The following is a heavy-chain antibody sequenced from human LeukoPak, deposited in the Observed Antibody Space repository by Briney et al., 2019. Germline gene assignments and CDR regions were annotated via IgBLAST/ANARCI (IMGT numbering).Heavy chain of an antibody. CDR2: INHSGST. V-gene: IGHV4-34*01. Sequence: SETLSLTCAVYGGSFSGYYWSWIRQPPGKGLEWIGEINHSGSTNYNPSLKSRVTMSVDTSKNQFSLKLSSVTAADTAVYYCAGGYSYGIHDYWGQGTLVTVSS. CDR1: GGSFSGYY. CDR3: AGGYSYGIHDY. J-gene: IGHJ4*02. D-gene: IGHD5-18*01.